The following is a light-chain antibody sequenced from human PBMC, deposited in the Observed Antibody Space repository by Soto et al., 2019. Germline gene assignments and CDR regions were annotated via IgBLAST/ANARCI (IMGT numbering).Light chain of an antibody. Sequence: QSVLTQPPSVSGAPGQRVTISCTGSSSNIGAGYDVHWYQQLPGTAPKLLIYGNSNRPSGVPDRFSGSKSGTSASLAISGIQSEDEADYYWAAWDDSLNGYVFGTGTKVTVL. V-gene: IGLV1-40*01. J-gene: IGLJ1*01. CDR1: SSNIGAGYD. CDR2: GNS. CDR3: AAWDDSLNGYV.